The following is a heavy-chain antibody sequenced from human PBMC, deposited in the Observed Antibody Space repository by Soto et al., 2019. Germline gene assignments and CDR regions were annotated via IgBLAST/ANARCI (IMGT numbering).Heavy chain of an antibody. D-gene: IGHD1-20*01. CDR2: IYYSGST. CDR1: GGSVSNDNYY. V-gene: IGHV4-61*01. J-gene: IGHJ4*02. CDR3: ARGNWKGDY. Sequence: SATLSLTCTVSGGSVSNDNYYWSWIRQPPGKGLEWIGYIYYSGSTNYNPSLKSRVTISVDTSKNQFSLNLTSVTAADTAVYYCARGNWKGDYWGQGTLVTVSS.